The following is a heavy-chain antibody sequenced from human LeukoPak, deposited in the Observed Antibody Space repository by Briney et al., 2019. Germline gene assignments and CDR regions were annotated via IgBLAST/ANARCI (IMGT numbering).Heavy chain of an antibody. V-gene: IGHV3-23*01. D-gene: IGHD4-23*01. CDR3: ARVAAGYSVNYFDY. Sequence: GGSLRLSCAASGFTFSSCAMSWVRQAPGKGLEWVSTIIDSGNSIYYADSAEGRFTISRDNVENSLYLQMNSLRDEDTAVYYCARVAAGYSVNYFDYWGQGTLVTVSS. J-gene: IGHJ4*02. CDR2: IIDSGNSI. CDR1: GFTFSSCA.